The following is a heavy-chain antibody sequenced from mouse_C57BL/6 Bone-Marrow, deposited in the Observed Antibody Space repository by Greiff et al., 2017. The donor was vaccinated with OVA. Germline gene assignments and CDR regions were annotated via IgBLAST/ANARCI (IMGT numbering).Heavy chain of an antibody. CDR3: ARSTSSWYFDV. CDR2: IDPSDSYT. CDR1: GYTFTSYW. V-gene: IGHV1-69*01. J-gene: IGHJ1*03. Sequence: VQLQQPGAELVMPGASVKLSCKASGYTFTSYWMHWVKQRPGQGLEWIGEIDPSDSYTNYNQKFKGKSTLTVDKSSSTAYMQLSSLTSEDSAVYYCARSTSSWYFDVWGTGTTVTVSS. D-gene: IGHD6-1*01.